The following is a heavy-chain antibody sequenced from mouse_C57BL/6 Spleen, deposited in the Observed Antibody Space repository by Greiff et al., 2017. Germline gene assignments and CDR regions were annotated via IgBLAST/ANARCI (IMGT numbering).Heavy chain of an antibody. D-gene: IGHD2-1*01. J-gene: IGHJ3*01. CDR2: IYPRSGNP. CDR3: ASYGNYAWFAY. V-gene: IGHV1-81*01. Sequence: QVQLQQSGAELARPGASVKLSCKASGYTFTSYGISWVKQRTGQGLEWIGEIYPRSGNPYYNEKFKGKATLTADKSSSTAYMELRSLTSEDSAVYFCASYGNYAWFAYWGQGTLVTVSA. CDR1: GYTFTSYG.